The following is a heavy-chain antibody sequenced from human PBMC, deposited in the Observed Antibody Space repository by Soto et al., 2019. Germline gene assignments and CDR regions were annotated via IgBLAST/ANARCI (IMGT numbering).Heavy chain of an antibody. Sequence: SETLSLTCIVSGGSISEKYWNWVRQPPGKGLEWIGLIFANGHTDYNPSLKSRVTMSVDASKNQFSLRLTSMTAADTAVYYCVASLAASGLNWLDPWGRGTLVT. J-gene: IGHJ5*02. D-gene: IGHD6-13*01. CDR1: GGSISEKY. CDR2: IFANGHT. CDR3: VASLAASGLNWLDP. V-gene: IGHV4-4*07.